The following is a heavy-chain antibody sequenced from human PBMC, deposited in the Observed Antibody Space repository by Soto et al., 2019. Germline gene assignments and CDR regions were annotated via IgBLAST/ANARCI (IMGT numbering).Heavy chain of an antibody. CDR3: ARGSGYHDY. J-gene: IGHJ4*02. V-gene: IGHV3-30-3*01. CDR1: GFTFSSYA. D-gene: IGHD5-12*01. CDR2: ISYDGSNK. Sequence: PGGSLRLSCAASGFTFSSYAMHWVRQAPGKGLEWVAVISYDGSNKYYADSVKGRFTISRDNSKNTLYLQMNSLRAEDTAVYYCARGSGYHDYWGQGTLVTVSS.